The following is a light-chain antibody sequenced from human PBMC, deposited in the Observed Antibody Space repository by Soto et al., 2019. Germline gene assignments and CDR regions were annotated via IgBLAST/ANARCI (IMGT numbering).Light chain of an antibody. J-gene: IGLJ2*01. CDR2: DVS. CDR3: SSYTSSSTPHVV. CDR1: SRDVGGYNY. Sequence: QSVLTQPASVSGSPGQSITISCTGTSRDVGGYNYVSWYQQHPGKAPKLMIYDVSNRPSGVSNRFAGSKSGNTAALTISGRQAEDEADYYCSSYTSSSTPHVVFGGGTKLTVL. V-gene: IGLV2-14*01.